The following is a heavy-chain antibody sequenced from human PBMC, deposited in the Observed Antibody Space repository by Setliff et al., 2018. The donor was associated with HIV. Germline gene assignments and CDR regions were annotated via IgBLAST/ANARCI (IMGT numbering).Heavy chain of an antibody. CDR2: IIPAFGRT. CDR3: AREGLLVTTVGGAHWYHGMDV. D-gene: IGHD2-15*01. J-gene: IGHJ6*02. CDR1: GDTRSIHP. V-gene: IGHV1-69*13. Sequence: SVKVFCKASGDTRSIHPISWVRQAPGRGLDWLGNIIPAFGRTTYAQKFQGRVTITSDESTTTVFMELTGLRSEDTAVYYCAREGLLVTTVGGAHWYHGMDVWGQGTTVTVSS.